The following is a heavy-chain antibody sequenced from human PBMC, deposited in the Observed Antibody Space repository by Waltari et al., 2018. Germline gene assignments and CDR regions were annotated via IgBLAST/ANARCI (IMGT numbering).Heavy chain of an antibody. Sequence: QVQLQESGPGLVKPSETLSLTCTVSGGSISSHYWSWIRQPPGKGLEWIGYIYYSGSTNDNPPLKSRVTISVDTSKNQFSLKLSSVTAADTAVYYCARNPNSSPYDFDYWGQGTLVTVSS. D-gene: IGHD6-6*01. CDR3: ARNPNSSPYDFDY. CDR2: IYYSGST. CDR1: GGSISSHY. J-gene: IGHJ4*02. V-gene: IGHV4-59*11.